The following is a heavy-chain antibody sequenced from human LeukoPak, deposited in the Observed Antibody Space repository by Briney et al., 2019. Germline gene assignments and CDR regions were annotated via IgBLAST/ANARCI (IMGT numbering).Heavy chain of an antibody. CDR1: GGSISSYY. J-gene: IGHJ6*02. V-gene: IGHV4-59*01. Sequence: PSETLSLTCTVSGGSISSYYWSWIRQPPGKGLEWIGYIYYSGSTNYNPSLKSRVTISVDTSKNQFSLKLSSVTAADTAVYYCATDRPGITMVPQGGMDVWGQGTTVTVSS. CDR2: IYYSGST. CDR3: ATDRPGITMVPQGGMDV. D-gene: IGHD3-10*01.